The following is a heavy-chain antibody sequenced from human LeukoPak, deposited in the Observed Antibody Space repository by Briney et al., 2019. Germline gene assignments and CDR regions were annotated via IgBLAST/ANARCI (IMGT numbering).Heavy chain of an antibody. D-gene: IGHD3-10*01. CDR1: GFTFNSYS. V-gene: IGHV3-48*01. J-gene: IGHJ5*02. CDR3: ARALRGDLNWFDP. Sequence: GGSLRLSCAASGFTFNSYSMNWVRQAPGKGLEWISYISSYSSTIYYADSVKGRFTISRDNAKNSLYLQMNSLRAEDTAVYYCARALRGDLNWFDPWGQGTLVTVSS. CDR2: ISSYSSTI.